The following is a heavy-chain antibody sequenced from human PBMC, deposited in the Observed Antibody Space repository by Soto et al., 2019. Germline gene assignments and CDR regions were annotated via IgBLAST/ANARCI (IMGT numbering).Heavy chain of an antibody. CDR2: IWYDGSNK. CDR1: GFTFSSYG. CDR3: WGDDDMMWQVVLASDAFDI. D-gene: IGHD6-6*01. Sequence: PGGSLRLSCAASGFTFSSYGMHWVRQAPGKGLEWVAVIWYDGSNKYYADSVKGRFTISRDNSKNTLYLQMNSLRAEDTAVYYCWGDDDMMWQVVLASDAFDIWGQGTMVTVSS. V-gene: IGHV3-33*01. J-gene: IGHJ3*02.